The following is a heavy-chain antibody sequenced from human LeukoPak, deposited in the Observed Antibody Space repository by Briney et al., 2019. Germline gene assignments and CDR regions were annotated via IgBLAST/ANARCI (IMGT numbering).Heavy chain of an antibody. CDR2: IDPRDSYT. D-gene: IGHD2-2*01. Sequence: GESLKISCKGSGYSFSTYWINWVRQRPGKGLEWMGKIDPRDSYTKYSPSFEGHVTISTDKSISIAYLQWGSLKASDTAMYYCTRTLDQDFWGQGTLVTVSS. CDR3: TRTLDQDF. J-gene: IGHJ4*02. V-gene: IGHV5-10-1*01. CDR1: GYSFSTYW.